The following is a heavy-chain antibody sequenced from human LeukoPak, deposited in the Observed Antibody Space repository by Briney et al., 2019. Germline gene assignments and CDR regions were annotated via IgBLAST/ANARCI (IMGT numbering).Heavy chain of an antibody. CDR2: ISAYNGNT. D-gene: IGHD4-17*01. J-gene: IGHJ4*02. CDR3: ARDFSIRTVTPGY. V-gene: IGHV1-18*04. Sequence: GASVKVSCKASGYTFTGYYMHWVRQAPGQGLEWMGWISAYNGNTNYAQKLQGRVTMTTDTSTSTAYMELRSLRSDDTAVYYCARDFSIRTVTPGYWGQGTLVTVSS. CDR1: GYTFTGYY.